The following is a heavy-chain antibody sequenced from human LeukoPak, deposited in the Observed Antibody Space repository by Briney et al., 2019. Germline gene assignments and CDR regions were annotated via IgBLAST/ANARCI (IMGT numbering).Heavy chain of an antibody. CDR2: MNPNSGNT. J-gene: IGHJ6*02. D-gene: IGHD4-11*01. CDR1: GYTFTSYD. Sequence: ASVKVSCKASGYTFTSYDINWVRQATGQGLEWMGWMNPNSGNTGYAQKFQGRVTMTRNTSISTAYMELSSLRSEDTAVYYCARGLDAVTSYYYYGMDVWGQGTTVTVSS. V-gene: IGHV1-8*01. CDR3: ARGLDAVTSYYYYGMDV.